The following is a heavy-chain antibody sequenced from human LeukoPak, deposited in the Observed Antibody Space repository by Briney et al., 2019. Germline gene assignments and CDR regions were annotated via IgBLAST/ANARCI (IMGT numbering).Heavy chain of an antibody. CDR3: AVVGATRELDY. Sequence: GGSLRLSCAASGFTFSSYAMHWVRQAPGKGLEWVAVISYDGSNKYYADSVKGRFTISRDNSKNTLYLQMNSLRAEDTAVYYCAVVGATRELDYWGQGTLVTVSS. J-gene: IGHJ4*02. CDR2: ISYDGSNK. V-gene: IGHV3-30*04. CDR1: GFTFSSYA. D-gene: IGHD1-26*01.